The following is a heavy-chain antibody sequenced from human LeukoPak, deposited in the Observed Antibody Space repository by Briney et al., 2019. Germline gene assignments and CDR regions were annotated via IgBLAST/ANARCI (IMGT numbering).Heavy chain of an antibody. CDR2: ISASGDVT. J-gene: IGHJ3*02. CDR1: GFTFSKFP. Sequence: PGGSLRLSCAASGFTFSKFPMGWVRQAPGRGLEWVSAISASGDVTFYADSLRGRFTISRDNSKGTLYLQMNGLRAEDTAIFYCAKSLFTSATGTGRAFHIWGQGTRVTVSS. V-gene: IGHV3-23*01. CDR3: AKSLFTSATGTGRAFHI. D-gene: IGHD1-1*01.